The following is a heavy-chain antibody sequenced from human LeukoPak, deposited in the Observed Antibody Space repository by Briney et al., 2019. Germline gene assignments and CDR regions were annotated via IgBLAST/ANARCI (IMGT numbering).Heavy chain of an antibody. CDR2: ISWNSENI. V-gene: IGHV3-9*01. CDR1: GFTFDDYA. J-gene: IGHJ6*02. D-gene: IGHD3-22*01. CDR3: AKDKYSDTTGYYPTYYGLDV. Sequence: GRSLRLSCAASGFTFDDYAMHWVRQAPGKGLEWVSSISWNSENIAYADSVKGRFSISRDHAENSLHLLMNSLRLEDTALYFCAKDKYSDTTGYYPTYYGLDVWGQGTTVTVSS.